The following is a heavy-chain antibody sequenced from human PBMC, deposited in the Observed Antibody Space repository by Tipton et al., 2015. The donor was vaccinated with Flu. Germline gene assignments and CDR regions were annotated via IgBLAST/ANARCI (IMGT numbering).Heavy chain of an antibody. V-gene: IGHV4-59*01. CDR2: IYYSGST. CDR3: ARSSITMVRGGVAVDP. D-gene: IGHD3-10*01. Sequence: TLSLTCTVSGGSISSYYWSWIRQPPGKGLEWIGYIYYSGSTNYNPSLKSRVTISVDTSKNQFSLKLSSVTAADTAVYYCARSSITMVRGGVAVDPGGHGTPVTVSS. CDR1: GGSISSYY. J-gene: IGHJ5*02.